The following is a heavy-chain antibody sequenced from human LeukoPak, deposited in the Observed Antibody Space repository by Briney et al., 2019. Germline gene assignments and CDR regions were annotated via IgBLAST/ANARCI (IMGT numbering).Heavy chain of an antibody. CDR3: AKALRTTGMTGDY. V-gene: IGHV1-2*02. CDR2: INPNTGVT. J-gene: IGHJ4*02. Sequence: ASVKVSCKTSGYTFTAYYMYWVRQSPGQGLEWMGWINPNTGVTNYAQKFQGRVTMTRDTSISTAHMELSRLRSDDTAVYYCAKALRTTGMTGDYWGQGTLVTVSS. CDR1: GYTFTAYY. D-gene: IGHD1-1*01.